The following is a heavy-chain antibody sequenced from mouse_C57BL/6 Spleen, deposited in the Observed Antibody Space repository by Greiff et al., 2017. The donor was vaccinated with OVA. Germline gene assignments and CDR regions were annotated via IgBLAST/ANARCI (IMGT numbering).Heavy chain of an antibody. CDR1: GYTFTSYW. CDR2: IYPGSGST. V-gene: IGHV1-55*01. D-gene: IGHD1-1*01. Sequence: QVQLQQSGAELVKPGASVKMSCKASGYTFTSYWITWVKQRPGQGLEWIGDIYPGSGSTNYNEKFKSKATLTVDTSSSTAYMQLSSLPSEDSAVYYCARRGSVDAMDYWGQGTSVTVSS. J-gene: IGHJ4*01. CDR3: ARRGSVDAMDY.